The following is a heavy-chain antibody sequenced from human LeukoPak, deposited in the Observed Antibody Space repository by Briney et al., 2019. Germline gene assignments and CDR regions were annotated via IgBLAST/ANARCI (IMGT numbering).Heavy chain of an antibody. D-gene: IGHD1-26*01. V-gene: IGHV4-4*07. CDR2: IYASGTT. CDR3: ARGDSGGATRFDY. J-gene: IGHJ4*02. CDR1: GGSFGSYH. Sequence: PSETLSLTCTISGGSFGSYHWNWIRQPAGKGLEWIGRIYASGTTLYDPSLSSRVTMSVDTSNNQFSLKLTSVTAADTAVYHCARGDSGGATRFDYWGQRTLVTVSS.